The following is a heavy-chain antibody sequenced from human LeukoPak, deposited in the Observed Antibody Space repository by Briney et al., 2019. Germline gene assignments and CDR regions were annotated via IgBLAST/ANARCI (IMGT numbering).Heavy chain of an antibody. D-gene: IGHD7-27*01. CDR1: GFTFRAYT. V-gene: IGHV3-21*01. Sequence: GGSLRLSCAASGFTFRAYTMNWVRQAPGKGLEWVSSISSSSSYIYYADSVKGRFTISRDNAKNSLYLQMNSLRDEDTAVYYCAKDSHWAFDYWGQGTLVTVSS. CDR3: AKDSHWAFDY. J-gene: IGHJ4*02. CDR2: ISSSSSYI.